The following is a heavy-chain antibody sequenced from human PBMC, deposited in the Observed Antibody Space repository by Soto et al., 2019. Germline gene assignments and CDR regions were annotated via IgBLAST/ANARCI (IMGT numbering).Heavy chain of an antibody. J-gene: IGHJ5*02. CDR1: GGSISSGGYS. V-gene: IGHV4-31*11. CDR3: VRGGIAGHWFDP. Sequence: SETLSLTCAVSGGSISSGGYSWSWIRQPPGKGLEWLGYIFHSGSTLYNPSLRGRLTLSADTSRNQLSLHLTSVTAADTAVYYCVRGGIAGHWFDPWGQGILVTVSS. D-gene: IGHD2-15*01. CDR2: IFHSGST.